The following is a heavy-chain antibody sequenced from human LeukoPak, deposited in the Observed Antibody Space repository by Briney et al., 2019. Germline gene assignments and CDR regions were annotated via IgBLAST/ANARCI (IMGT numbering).Heavy chain of an antibody. CDR3: AKEDYGDPLYYYYYYGMDV. CDR2: ISYDGSNK. CDR1: GFTFSSYG. D-gene: IGHD4-17*01. V-gene: IGHV3-30*18. Sequence: GRSLRLSCAASGFTFSSYGMHWVRQAPGKGLEWVAVISYDGSNKYYADSVKGRFTISSDNSKNTLYLQMNSLRAEDTAVYYCAKEDYGDPLYYYYYYGMDVWGKGTTVTVSS. J-gene: IGHJ6*04.